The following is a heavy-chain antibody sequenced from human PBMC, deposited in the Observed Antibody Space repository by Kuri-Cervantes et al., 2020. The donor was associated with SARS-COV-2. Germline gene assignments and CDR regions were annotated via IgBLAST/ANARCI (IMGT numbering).Heavy chain of an antibody. CDR3: ARESEWDRGLGY. CDR2: IIPILGIA. Sequence: SVQVSCKASGYTFTSYAMHWVRQAPGQRLEWMGGIIPILGIANYAQKFQGRVTITADKSTSTAYMELSSLRSEDTAVYYCARESEWDRGLGYWGQGTLVTVSS. D-gene: IGHD1-26*01. V-gene: IGHV1-69*10. J-gene: IGHJ4*02. CDR1: GYTFTSYA.